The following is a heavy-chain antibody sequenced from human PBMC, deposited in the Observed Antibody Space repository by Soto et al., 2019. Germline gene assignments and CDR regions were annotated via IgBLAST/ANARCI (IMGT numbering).Heavy chain of an antibody. D-gene: IGHD3-22*01. J-gene: IGHJ4*02. CDR3: ARGPPEYYDSSGYYPRWGFDY. Sequence: PSETLSLTCTVSGGSISSGDYHWSWIRQPPGKGLEWIGYIYYSGSTYYNPSLKSRVTISVDTSKNQFSLKLSSVTAADTAVYYCARGPPEYYDSSGYYPRWGFDYWGQGTLVTVSS. CDR2: IYYSGST. V-gene: IGHV4-30-4*01. CDR1: GGSISSGDYH.